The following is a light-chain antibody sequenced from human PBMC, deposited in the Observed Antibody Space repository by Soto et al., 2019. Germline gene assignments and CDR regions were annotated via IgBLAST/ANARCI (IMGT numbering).Light chain of an antibody. Sequence: QSVLTQPPSVSEAPRQRVTISCSGSASNLGNNAVAWYQQLPGKAPKLLIFYDDLKASGVSDRFSGSKSGTSASLAISGLQSEDEAHYYWASWDDILSTPVFGGGTKLTVL. V-gene: IGLV1-36*01. CDR3: ASWDDILSTPV. J-gene: IGLJ2*01. CDR2: YDD. CDR1: ASNLGNNA.